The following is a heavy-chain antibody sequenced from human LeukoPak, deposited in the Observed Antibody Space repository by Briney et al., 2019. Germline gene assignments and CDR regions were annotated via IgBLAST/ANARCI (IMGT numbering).Heavy chain of an antibody. Sequence: GGSLRLSCAASGFTFSSYGMSWVRQAPGKGLEWVSAISGSGGSTYYADSVKGRFTISRDNAKNSLYLQMNSLRAEDTAVYYCARDLYRIVVVPHYFDYWGQGTLVTVSS. D-gene: IGHD3-22*01. CDR1: GFTFSSYG. CDR2: ISGSGGST. CDR3: ARDLYRIVVVPHYFDY. V-gene: IGHV3-23*01. J-gene: IGHJ4*02.